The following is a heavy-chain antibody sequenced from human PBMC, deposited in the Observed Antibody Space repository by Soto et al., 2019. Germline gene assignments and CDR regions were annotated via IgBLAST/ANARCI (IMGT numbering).Heavy chain of an antibody. CDR1: GGSISSGGYY. D-gene: IGHD2-15*01. CDR3: ARSGVVVVAATIAFDI. CDR2: IYYSGST. V-gene: IGHV4-31*03. Sequence: QVQLQESGPGLVKPSQTLSLTSTVSGGSISSGGYYWSWIRQHPGKGLEWIGYIYYSGSTYYNPSLKIRVTLSVDTSKNQFSLKLSSVTAADTAVYYCARSGVVVVAATIAFDIWGQGTMVTVSS. J-gene: IGHJ3*02.